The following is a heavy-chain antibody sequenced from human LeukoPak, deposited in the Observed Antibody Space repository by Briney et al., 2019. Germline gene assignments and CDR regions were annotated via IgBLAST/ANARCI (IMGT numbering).Heavy chain of an antibody. D-gene: IGHD4-17*01. CDR1: YS. CDR3: ARGDYGDYVLDY. J-gene: IGHJ4*02. Sequence: YSMNWVRQAPGKGLQWVSYISTSSSAIYYADSVKGRFTISRDNAKNSLYLQMNSLRDEDTAVYYCARGDYGDYVLDYWGQGTLVTVSS. CDR2: ISTSSSAI. V-gene: IGHV3-48*02.